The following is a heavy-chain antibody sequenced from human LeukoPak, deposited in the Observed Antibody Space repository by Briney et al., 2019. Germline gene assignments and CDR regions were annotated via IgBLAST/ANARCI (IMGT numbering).Heavy chain of an antibody. V-gene: IGHV3-7*03. Sequence: GGSLRLSCAASGFTFSNYWLTWVHQAPGQGLEWVANIKQDGSEKHYVDSVKGRFTISRDNAKNSLYLQMNSLRAEDTAVYYCAKDDEVFGLGESPCDPWGQGTLVTVSS. J-gene: IGHJ5*02. CDR2: IKQDGSEK. D-gene: IGHD3-10*01. CDR3: AKDDEVFGLGESPCDP. CDR1: GFTFSNYW.